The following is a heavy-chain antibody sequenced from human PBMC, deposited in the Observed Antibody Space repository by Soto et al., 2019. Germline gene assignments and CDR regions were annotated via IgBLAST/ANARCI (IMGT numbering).Heavy chain of an antibody. CDR3: ASMGGVVVITSDDY. J-gene: IGHJ4*02. V-gene: IGHV3-30-3*01. D-gene: IGHD3-22*01. Sequence: QVQLVESGGGVVQPGRSLRLSCAASGFTFSSYAMHWVRQAPGKGLEWVAVISYDGSNKYYADSVKGRFTISRDNSKNTLYLQMNSLRGEDTAVYYCASMGGVVVITSDDYWGQGTLVTVSS. CDR2: ISYDGSNK. CDR1: GFTFSSYA.